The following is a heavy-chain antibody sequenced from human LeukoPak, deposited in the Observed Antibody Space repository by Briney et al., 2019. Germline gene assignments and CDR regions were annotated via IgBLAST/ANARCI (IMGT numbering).Heavy chain of an antibody. D-gene: IGHD6-13*01. CDR2: IYYNGNT. CDR3: ARHAGGIAAAGTRPFDY. V-gene: IGHV4-39*01. CDR1: GDSITSGTYY. J-gene: IGHJ4*02. Sequence: PSETLSLTCTVSGDSITSGTYYWGWIRQPPGKGLEWIGSIYYNGNTYYNPSLKSRVTISVDTSKSQFPLKLSSVTAADTAVYYCARHAGGIAAAGTRPFDYWGQGTLVTVSS.